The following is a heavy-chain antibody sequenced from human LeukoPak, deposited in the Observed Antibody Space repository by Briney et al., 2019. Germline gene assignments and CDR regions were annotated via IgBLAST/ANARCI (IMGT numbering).Heavy chain of an antibody. Sequence: ASVKLSCNASGYTVTGYYMHWVRQAPGQGLGWKGRINLNSGGTNYAQKFQGRVTMTRDTSISTAYMELSRLRSDDTAVYYCARGMITFGGVIGYWGQGTLVTVSS. CDR2: INLNSGGT. CDR3: ARGMITFGGVIGY. V-gene: IGHV1-2*02. CDR1: GYTVTGYY. J-gene: IGHJ4*02. D-gene: IGHD3-16*01.